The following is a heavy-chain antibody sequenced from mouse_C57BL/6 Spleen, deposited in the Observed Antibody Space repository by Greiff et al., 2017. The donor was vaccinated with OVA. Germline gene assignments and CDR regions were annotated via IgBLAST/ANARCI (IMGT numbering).Heavy chain of an antibody. D-gene: IGHD1-1*01. CDR3: ARHLGNINPAWFAY. J-gene: IGHJ3*01. CDR1: GFTFSSYG. CDR2: ISSGGSYT. Sequence: EVKLMESGGDLVKPGGSLKLSCAASGFTFSSYGMSWVRQTPDKRLEWVATISSGGSYTYYPDSVKGRFTISRDNAKNTLYLQMSSLKSEDTAIYYCARHLGNINPAWFAYWGHGTLVTGSA. V-gene: IGHV5-6*01.